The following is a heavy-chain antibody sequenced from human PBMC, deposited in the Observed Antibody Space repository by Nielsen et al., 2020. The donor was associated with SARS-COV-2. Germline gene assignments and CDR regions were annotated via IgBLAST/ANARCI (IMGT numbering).Heavy chain of an antibody. J-gene: IGHJ4*02. V-gene: IGHV4-59*12. D-gene: IGHD2-2*01. CDR2: IDYLGAT. CDR3: ARVYCSSSTCYPGYFDF. CDR1: GFTFSSYAMH. Sequence: GSLRLSCSASGFTFSSYAMHWVRQPPGKGLEWIGSIDYLGATHFNPSLESRVTASVDTSKNQFSLRLNSVTAADTSDYYCARVYCSSSTCYPGYFDFWGQGILVTVSS.